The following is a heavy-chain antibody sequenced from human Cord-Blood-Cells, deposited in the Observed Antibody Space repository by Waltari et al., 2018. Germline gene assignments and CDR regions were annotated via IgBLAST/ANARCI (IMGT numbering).Heavy chain of an antibody. CDR3: ARGGLSSSWYFDY. V-gene: IGHV4-34*01. Sequence: QVQLQQWGAGLLKPSETLSLTCAVYGGSFSGYYWSWIRPPPGKGLEWIGEINQSRSTNYNPSLKSRVTISVDTSKNQFSLKLSSVTAADTAVYYCARGGLSSSWYFDYWGQGTLVTVSS. CDR1: GGSFSGYY. J-gene: IGHJ4*02. CDR2: INQSRST. D-gene: IGHD6-13*01.